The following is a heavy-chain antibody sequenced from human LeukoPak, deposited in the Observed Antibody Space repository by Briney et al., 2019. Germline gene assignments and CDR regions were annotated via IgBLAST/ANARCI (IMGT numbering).Heavy chain of an antibody. D-gene: IGHD3-3*01. V-gene: IGHV1-8*01. J-gene: IGHJ6*02. Sequence: ASVKVSCEASGYTFTSYDIHWVRQATGQGLEWMGWMNPNSGNTGYAQKFQGRVTMTRNTSISTAYMELSSLRSEDTAVYYCARSGDGTDFWSGLTERGMDVWGQGTTVTVSS. CDR3: ARSGDGTDFWSGLTERGMDV. CDR1: GYTFTSYD. CDR2: MNPNSGNT.